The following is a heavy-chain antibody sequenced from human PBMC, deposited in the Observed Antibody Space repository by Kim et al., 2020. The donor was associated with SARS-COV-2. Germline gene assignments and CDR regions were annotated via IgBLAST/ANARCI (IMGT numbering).Heavy chain of an antibody. CDR3: AGHIYGGDSNVYHY. J-gene: IGHJ4*02. D-gene: IGHD2-21*02. CDR1: GLTFSSYA. Sequence: GGSLRLSCAASGLTFSSYAMTWVRQAPGKGLEWVSYISGGGGSTNYGDSVRGRFTISRDNSRNTLNLQMNSLRADDTAVYYCAGHIYGGDSNVYHYWGQGSLVIVSS. V-gene: IGHV3-23*01. CDR2: ISGGGGST.